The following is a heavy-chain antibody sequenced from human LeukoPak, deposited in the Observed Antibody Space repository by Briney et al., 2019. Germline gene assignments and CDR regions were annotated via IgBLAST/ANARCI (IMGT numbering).Heavy chain of an antibody. Sequence: GGSLRLCCAASGFIFNKAWMNWVRQAPGKGPEWVGRIKSKNDGGTTDYGSPVKGRFTISRDDSKNTLYLQMNSLITDDTAIYYCTPVMVEDRGFWGQGTLVTVSS. J-gene: IGHJ4*02. CDR2: IKSKNDGGTT. CDR1: GFIFNKAW. D-gene: IGHD2-15*01. CDR3: TPVMVEDRGF. V-gene: IGHV3-15*01.